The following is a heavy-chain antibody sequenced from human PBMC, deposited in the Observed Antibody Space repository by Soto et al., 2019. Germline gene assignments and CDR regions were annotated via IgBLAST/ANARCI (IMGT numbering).Heavy chain of an antibody. CDR3: ARARVVVVPAALPYYYYYGMDV. D-gene: IGHD2-2*01. J-gene: IGHJ6*02. CDR2: IYYSGST. CDR1: GGSISSYY. Sequence: SETLSLTCTVSGGSISSYYWSWIRQPPGKGLEWIGYIYYSGSTNYNPSLKSRVTISVDTSKNKFSLKLSSVTAADTAVYYCARARVVVVPAALPYYYYYGMDVWGQGTTVTVSS. V-gene: IGHV4-59*01.